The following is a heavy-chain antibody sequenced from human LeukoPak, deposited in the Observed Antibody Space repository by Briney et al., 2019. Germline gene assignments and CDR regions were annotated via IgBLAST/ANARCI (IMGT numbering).Heavy chain of an antibody. CDR2: IFNSGDKT. CDR1: GFTFSTYS. J-gene: IGHJ4*02. Sequence: GGSLRLSCAASGFTFSTYSMTWVRQAPGKGLGWVSGIFNSGDKTFYADSVKGRFTTSRDNSKNTLYLQMNSLRAEDTAVYYCAKDVVPDSGWDLDYWGQGTLVTVSS. V-gene: IGHV3-23*01. D-gene: IGHD6-19*01. CDR3: AKDVVPDSGWDLDY.